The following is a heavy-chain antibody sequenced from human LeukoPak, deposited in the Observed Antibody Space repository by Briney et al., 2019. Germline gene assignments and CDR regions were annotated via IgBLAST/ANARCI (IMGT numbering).Heavy chain of an antibody. Sequence: ASVKVSCKASGYIFKAYYIHWVRQAPGQGLEWMGWMNPNSGNTGYAQKFQGRVTMTRNTSISTAYMELSSLRSEDTAVYYCARGLRGTYLLYYYYYMDVWGKGTTVTISS. V-gene: IGHV1-8*02. D-gene: IGHD3-10*01. CDR3: ARGLRGTYLLYYYYYMDV. CDR1: GYIFKAYY. J-gene: IGHJ6*03. CDR2: MNPNSGNT.